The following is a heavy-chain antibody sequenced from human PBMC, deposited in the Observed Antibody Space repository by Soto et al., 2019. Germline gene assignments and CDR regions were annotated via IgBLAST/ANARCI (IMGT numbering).Heavy chain of an antibody. CDR3: ARRSISMTSRPAGWFDP. CDR1: GGSISTTTYY. D-gene: IGHD6-6*01. J-gene: IGHJ5*02. Sequence: SETLSLTCTVSGGSISTTTYYWGWIRQPPGKGLEWIGTIYYSGSTYYNPSLRSRVTMSADTSKNQFSLKLSSVAATDTAVYYCARRSISMTSRPAGWFDPWGQGTLVTVSS. V-gene: IGHV4-39*01. CDR2: IYYSGST.